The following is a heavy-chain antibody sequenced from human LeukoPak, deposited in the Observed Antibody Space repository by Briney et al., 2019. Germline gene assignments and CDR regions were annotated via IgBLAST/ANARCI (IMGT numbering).Heavy chain of an antibody. V-gene: IGHV3-23*01. D-gene: IGHD5-24*01. CDR2: ISGSGGST. CDR1: AFTLSHYY. CDR3: AKRPKDGYNSDY. Sequence: GGSLRLSCAASAFTLSHYYMTWIRQAPGKGLEWVSAISGSGGSTYYADSVKGRFTISRDNSKNTLYLQMNSLRAEDTAVYYCAKRPKDGYNSDYWGQGTLVTVSS. J-gene: IGHJ4*02.